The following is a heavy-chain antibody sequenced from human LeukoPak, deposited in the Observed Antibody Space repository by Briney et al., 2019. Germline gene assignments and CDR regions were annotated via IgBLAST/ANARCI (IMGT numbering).Heavy chain of an antibody. CDR1: GYTFTGYY. V-gene: IGHV1-2*02. CDR3: ARLEHGYSSGMESDY. Sequence: GASVEVSCKASGYTFTGYYMHWVRQAPGQGLEWMGWINPNSGGTNYAQKFQGRVTMTRDTSISTAYMELSRLRSDDTAVYYCARLEHGYSSGMESDYWGQGTLVTVSS. J-gene: IGHJ4*02. CDR2: INPNSGGT. D-gene: IGHD6-19*01.